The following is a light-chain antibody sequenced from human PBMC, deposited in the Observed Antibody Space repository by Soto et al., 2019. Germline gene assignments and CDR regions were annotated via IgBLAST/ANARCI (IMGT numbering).Light chain of an antibody. CDR1: QSVSNNY. Sequence: IGMKESPATLSVSPGERATLSCRASQSVSNNYLAWYQQKPGQAPRLLIYGASNRATGIPDRFSGSGSGTDFTLTISRLEPEDFAVYYCQQYGSSGTFGQGTKVDIK. CDR2: GAS. J-gene: IGKJ1*01. V-gene: IGKV3-20*01. CDR3: QQYGSSGT.